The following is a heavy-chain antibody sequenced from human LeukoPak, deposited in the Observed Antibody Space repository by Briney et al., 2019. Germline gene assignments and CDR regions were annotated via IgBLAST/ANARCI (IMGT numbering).Heavy chain of an antibody. V-gene: IGHV3-23*01. J-gene: IGHJ3*01. CDR3: ARSQSGVFDV. Sequence: GGSLRLSCAASGFTFSSYAMTWVRQALGKGLEWVSTIRATAGTTYYEDSVKGRFTISRDNAENTLYLQMNSLRPEDTALYYCARSQSGVFDVWGQGTMVIVSS. CDR2: IRATAGTT. CDR1: GFTFSSYA. D-gene: IGHD2-15*01.